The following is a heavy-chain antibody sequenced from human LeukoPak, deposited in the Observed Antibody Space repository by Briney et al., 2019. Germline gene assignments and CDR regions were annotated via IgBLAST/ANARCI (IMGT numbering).Heavy chain of an antibody. CDR2: IYTTGST. D-gene: IGHD3-10*02. J-gene: IGHJ6*03. CDR1: GGSISSYY. CDR3: ARDLVGYYVAAYYYYYMDV. Sequence: ASETLSLTCTVSGGSISSYYWTWIRQPAGKRLEWIGRIYTTGSTNYNPSLNSRVTMSVDTSKNQFSLKLSSVTAADTAVYYCARDLVGYYVAAYYYYYMDVWGKGTTVTVSS. V-gene: IGHV4-4*07.